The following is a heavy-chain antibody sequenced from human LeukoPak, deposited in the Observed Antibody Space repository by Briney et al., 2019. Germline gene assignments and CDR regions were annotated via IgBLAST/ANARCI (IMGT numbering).Heavy chain of an antibody. CDR2: ISSSSSYI. CDR1: GFTFSSYS. CDR3: ARLPDPYSYGDY. D-gene: IGHD5-18*01. V-gene: IGHV3-21*01. J-gene: IGHJ4*02. Sequence: GSLRLSCAASGFTFSSYSMNWVRQAPGKGLEWVSSISSSSSYIYYADSVKGRFTISRDNAKNSLYLQMNSLRAEDAAVYYCARLPDPYSYGDYWGQGTLVTVSS.